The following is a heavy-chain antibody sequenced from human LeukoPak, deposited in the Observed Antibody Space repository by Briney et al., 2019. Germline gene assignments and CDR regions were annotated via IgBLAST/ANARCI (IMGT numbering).Heavy chain of an antibody. Sequence: PSETLSLTCTVSGGSISSYYWSWIRQPPGKGLEWIGYIYYSGSTNYNPSLKSRVTISVNTSKNQFSLKLSSVTAADTAVYYCARSPITMIVVVTLGAFDIWGQGTMVTVSS. CDR1: GGSISSYY. J-gene: IGHJ3*02. CDR3: ARSPITMIVVVTLGAFDI. CDR2: IYYSGST. V-gene: IGHV4-59*01. D-gene: IGHD3-22*01.